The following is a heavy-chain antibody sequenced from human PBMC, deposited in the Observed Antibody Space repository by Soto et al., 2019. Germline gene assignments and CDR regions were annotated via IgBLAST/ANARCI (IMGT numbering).Heavy chain of an antibody. J-gene: IGHJ4*02. V-gene: IGHV3-53*01. CDR1: GFTVSSNY. Sequence: GGSLRLSCAASGFTVSSNYMSWVRQAPGKGLEWVSVIYSGGSTYYADSVKGRFTISRDNSRNTLYLQMNSQRAEDTAVYYCASGDYGDFDFDYWGQGTLVTVSS. CDR2: IYSGGST. CDR3: ASGDYGDFDFDY. D-gene: IGHD4-17*01.